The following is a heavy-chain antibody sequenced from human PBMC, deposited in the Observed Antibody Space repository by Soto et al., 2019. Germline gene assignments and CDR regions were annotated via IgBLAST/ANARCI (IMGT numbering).Heavy chain of an antibody. CDR3: ARSIVVVTALGY. Sequence: GASVKVSCTASGYTFTSYAMHWVRQAPGQRLEWMGWINAGNGNTKYSQKFQGRVTITRDTSASTAYMELSSLRSEDTAVYYCARSIVVVTALGYWGQGTLVTVSS. J-gene: IGHJ4*02. CDR1: GYTFTSYA. V-gene: IGHV1-3*01. D-gene: IGHD2-21*02. CDR2: INAGNGNT.